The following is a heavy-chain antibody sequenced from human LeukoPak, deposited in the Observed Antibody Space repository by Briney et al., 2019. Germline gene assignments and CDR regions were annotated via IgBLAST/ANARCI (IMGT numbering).Heavy chain of an antibody. CDR3: ASLFSSGWRYFYYMDA. Sequence: GGSLRLSCSTSGFTFSDAWMSWVRQAPGKGLEWVGRTKSKTDGGAIDYAAPVKGRFTISRDDSRNTLYLQMNSLKAEDTAVYFCASLFSSGWRYFYYMDAWGKGTTVTVSS. J-gene: IGHJ6*03. CDR2: TKSKTDGGAI. CDR1: GFTFSDAW. D-gene: IGHD6-19*01. V-gene: IGHV3-15*01.